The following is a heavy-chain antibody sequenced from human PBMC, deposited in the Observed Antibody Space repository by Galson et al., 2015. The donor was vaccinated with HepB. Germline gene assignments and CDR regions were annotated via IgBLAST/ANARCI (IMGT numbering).Heavy chain of an antibody. CDR3: TRGRVPDY. CDR2: IRSKSYGGTT. V-gene: IGHV3-49*03. CDR1: GFTFGDYA. J-gene: IGHJ4*02. Sequence: SLRLSCAASGFTFGDYAVRWFRQVPGKGLEWVGFIRSKSYGGTTEYAASVKGRFTISRDDSKSIAYLQMNSLNTEDAAVYCCTRGRVPDYWGQGTLVTVSS. D-gene: IGHD1-14*01.